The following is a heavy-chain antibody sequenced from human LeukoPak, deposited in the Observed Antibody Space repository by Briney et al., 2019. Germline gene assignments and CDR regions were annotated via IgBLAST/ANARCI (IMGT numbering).Heavy chain of an antibody. CDR3: ARGRGSSGWYPSFYYYYYMDV. V-gene: IGHV4-34*01. J-gene: IGHJ6*03. Sequence: SETLSLTCAVYGGSFSGYYWSWIRQPPGKGLEWIGEINHSGSTNYNPSLKGRVTILVDTSKNQFSLKLSSVTAADTAVYYCARGRGSSGWYPSFYYYYYMDVWGKGTTVTVSS. D-gene: IGHD6-19*01. CDR1: GGSFSGYY. CDR2: INHSGST.